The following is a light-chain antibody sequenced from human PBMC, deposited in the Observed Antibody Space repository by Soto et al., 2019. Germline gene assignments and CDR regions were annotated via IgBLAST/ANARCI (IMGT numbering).Light chain of an antibody. Sequence: VLTQPASTVALYRGERVTLSFRASQSVSSYLAWYQQRPGQAPRLLIYDISNRATGVPARFSGSGSETEFTLSIRSLQSEDFAVYFCQQYNNWPSFGQGTRLEIK. CDR2: DIS. CDR1: QSVSSY. V-gene: IGKV3-11*01. J-gene: IGKJ5*01. CDR3: QQYNNWPS.